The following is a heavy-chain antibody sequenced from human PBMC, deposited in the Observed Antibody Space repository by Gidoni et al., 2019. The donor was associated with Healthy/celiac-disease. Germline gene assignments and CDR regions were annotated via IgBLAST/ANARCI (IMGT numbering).Heavy chain of an antibody. CDR2: INHSGST. J-gene: IGHJ5*02. CDR3: ARAPRYSCWFDP. CDR1: GGSFSGYY. D-gene: IGHD2-8*02. Sequence: QVQLQQWGAGLLKPSETLSLTCSAYGGSFSGYYWSWIRQPPGKGLEWIGEINHSGSTNYNPSLKSRGTISVDTSKNQFSLKLSSVTAADTAVYYCARAPRYSCWFDPWGQGTLVTVSS. V-gene: IGHV4-34*01.